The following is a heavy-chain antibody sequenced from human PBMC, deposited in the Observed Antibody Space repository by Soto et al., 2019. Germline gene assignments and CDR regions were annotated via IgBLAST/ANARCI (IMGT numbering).Heavy chain of an antibody. CDR3: AKVRWFGELHPHY. D-gene: IGHD3-10*01. J-gene: IGHJ4*02. CDR2: ISGSGGST. CDR1: GFTFSSYA. V-gene: IGHV3-23*01. Sequence: EVQQLESGGGLVQPGGSLRLSCAASGFTFSSYAMSWVRQAPGKGLEWVSAISGSGGSTYYADSVKGRFTISRDNSKNTLYLQMNSLRAEDTAVYYCAKVRWFGELHPHYWGQGTLVTVSS.